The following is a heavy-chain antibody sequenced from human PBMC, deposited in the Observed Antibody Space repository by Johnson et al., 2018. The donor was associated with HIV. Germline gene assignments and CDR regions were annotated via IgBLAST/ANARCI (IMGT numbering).Heavy chain of an antibody. D-gene: IGHD6-13*01. V-gene: IGHV3-20*04. CDR3: ARGKGAAAGLDAFDI. CDR1: GFTFEDYG. J-gene: IGHJ3*02. Sequence: MQLVESGGGVVRPGGSLRLSCAASGFTFEDYGMSWVRQPPGKGLEWVSGINWSGGSTAYADFMKGRFPISRDNDKKSLYLHVNSLSAEDTAFYYRARGKGAAAGLDAFDIWGQGTMVTVSS. CDR2: INWSGGST.